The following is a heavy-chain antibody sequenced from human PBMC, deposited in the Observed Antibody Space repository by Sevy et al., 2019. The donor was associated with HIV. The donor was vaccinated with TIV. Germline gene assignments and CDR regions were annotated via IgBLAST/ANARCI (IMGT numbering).Heavy chain of an antibody. J-gene: IGHJ4*02. Sequence: GGSLRLSCSASGFTFSSHALLWVRQAPGKGLEWVCLISYDGRNKYYSDSVKGRFAISRDESKTTLFLQMESLRTEDTAIYYCARVGVSYCTDDCYHRFDYWGRGTLVTVSS. CDR3: ARVGVSYCTDDCYHRFDY. D-gene: IGHD2-21*02. CDR1: GFTFSSHA. CDR2: ISYDGRNK. V-gene: IGHV3-30*09.